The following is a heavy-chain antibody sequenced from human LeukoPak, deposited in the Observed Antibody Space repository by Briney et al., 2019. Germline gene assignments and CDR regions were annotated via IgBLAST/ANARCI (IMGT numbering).Heavy chain of an antibody. J-gene: IGHJ3*02. CDR2: INTDGSST. D-gene: IGHD3-10*01. Sequence: GGSLRLSCAASGFTFSGYWMHWVRQAPGKGLVWVSRINTDGSSTNYADSVKGRFTISRDNAKNTLYLQMNSLRAEDTAVYYCAGEVVRGVTMDAFDIWGQGTMVTVSS. V-gene: IGHV3-74*01. CDR1: GFTFSGYW. CDR3: AGEVVRGVTMDAFDI.